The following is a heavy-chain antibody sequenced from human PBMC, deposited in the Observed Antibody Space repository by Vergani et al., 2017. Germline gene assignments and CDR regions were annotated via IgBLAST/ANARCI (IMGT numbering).Heavy chain of an antibody. CDR1: GGSISSGSYY. D-gene: IGHD6-13*01. CDR3: SRDPLYSTTSPFILLDMDV. J-gene: IGHJ6*02. Sequence: QVQLQESGPGLVRPSQTLSLTCTVSGGSISSGSYYWSWFRQPAGKGLEWIGRFYTGGGTSHNPALKSRVTISVDTSKNQFSLQLSSVTAADTAVYYCSRDPLYSTTSPFILLDMDVWGQGTTVTVSS. CDR2: FYTGGGT. V-gene: IGHV4-61*02.